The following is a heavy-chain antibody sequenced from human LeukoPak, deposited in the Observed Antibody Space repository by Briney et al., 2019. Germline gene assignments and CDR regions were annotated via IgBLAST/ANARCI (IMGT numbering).Heavy chain of an antibody. J-gene: IGHJ5*01. D-gene: IGHD3-16*02. CDR1: GNTLSKLS. Sequence: ASVKVSCKVSGNTLSKLSVHWVRQAPGKGLEWMGGLDAEYRERIFAPKFQGRLTMTEDTSTDTAYMELSSLNSEETAVYYCATATIIWGSYRSWLDSWGQGTLVTVSS. V-gene: IGHV1-24*01. CDR2: LDAEYRER. CDR3: ATATIIWGSYRSWLDS.